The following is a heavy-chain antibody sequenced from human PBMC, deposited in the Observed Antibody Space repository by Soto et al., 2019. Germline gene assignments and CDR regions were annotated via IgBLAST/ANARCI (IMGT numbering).Heavy chain of an antibody. J-gene: IGHJ4*02. CDR1: GGSISSNSYY. V-gene: IGHV4-39*01. CDR2: MYYSGAT. CDR3: ARHAAYDSVWGKSDGSDY. Sequence: QLQLQESGPGLVKPSETLSLACTVSGGSISSNSYYWDWIRQPPGKGLEWIGSMYYSGATYHKPSHQGRVTISVDTFKDQFSLHLSSVTAADTAVYYCARHAAYDSVWGKSDGSDYWGQGTLVTVSS. D-gene: IGHD3-16*01.